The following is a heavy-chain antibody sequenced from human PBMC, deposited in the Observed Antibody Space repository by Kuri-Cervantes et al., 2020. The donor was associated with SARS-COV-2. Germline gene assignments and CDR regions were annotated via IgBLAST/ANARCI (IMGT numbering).Heavy chain of an antibody. Sequence: SETLSLTCTVSSGSISSSTYYWGWIRQPPGKGLEWIGTIHYSGNTYYNPSLKSRVTVSVDTSKNQFSLKLSSVTAADTAVYYCARVGVLRYFDWSKFDPWGQGTLVTVSS. CDR1: SGSISSSTYY. CDR2: IHYSGNT. J-gene: IGHJ5*02. D-gene: IGHD3-9*01. CDR3: ARVGVLRYFDWSKFDP. V-gene: IGHV4-39*07.